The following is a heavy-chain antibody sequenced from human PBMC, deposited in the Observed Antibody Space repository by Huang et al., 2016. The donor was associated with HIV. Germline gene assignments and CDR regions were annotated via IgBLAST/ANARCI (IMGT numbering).Heavy chain of an antibody. CDR1: TATFNAYW. V-gene: IGHV3-7*01. CDR3: ATKASAMDI. CDR2: IKQDGSEK. Sequence: LVESGGGVVQPGGSRRLSCAGSTATFNAYWMSWVRQGPGQGLEWVANIKQDGSEKYYMDSVEGRFNISRDNVKKLLFLEMNNLRVADTAVYYCATKASAMDIWGQGTTVIVSS. J-gene: IGHJ6*02. D-gene: IGHD1-7*01.